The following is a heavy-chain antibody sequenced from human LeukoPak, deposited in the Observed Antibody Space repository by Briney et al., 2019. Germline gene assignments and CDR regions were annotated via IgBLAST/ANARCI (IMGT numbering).Heavy chain of an antibody. D-gene: IGHD6-19*01. V-gene: IGHV3-20*04. J-gene: IGHJ4*02. CDR3: ARALAVADAYYFDY. CDR1: GFTFDDYG. CDR2: INWNGGST. Sequence: GGSLRLSCAASGFTFDDYGMGWVRQAPGKGLEWVSGINWNGGSTGYADSVKGRFTISRDNAKNSLYLQMNSLRAEDTALYYCARALAVADAYYFDYWGQGTLVTVSS.